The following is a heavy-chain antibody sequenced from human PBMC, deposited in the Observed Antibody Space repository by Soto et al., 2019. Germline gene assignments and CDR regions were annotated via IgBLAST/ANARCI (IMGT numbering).Heavy chain of an antibody. V-gene: IGHV4-31*03. J-gene: IGHJ5*02. D-gene: IGHD3-22*01. CDR1: GGSISSGGYY. CDR2: IYYSGST. CDR3: AISSGYADWFDP. Sequence: QVQLQESGPGLVKPSQTLSLTCTVSGGSISSGGYYWSWIRQHPGKGLEWIGYIYYSGSTYYNPSLKSRVTISVDXXXXXXSLXXXXVTAXXXXXXYXAISSGYADWFDPWGQGTLVTVSS.